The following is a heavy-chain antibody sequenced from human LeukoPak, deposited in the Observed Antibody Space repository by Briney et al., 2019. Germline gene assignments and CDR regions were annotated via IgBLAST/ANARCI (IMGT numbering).Heavy chain of an antibody. V-gene: IGHV3-30*18. J-gene: IGHJ4*02. CDR1: GFTFSSYG. Sequence: PGRSLRLSCAASGFTFSSYGMHWVRQAPGKGLEWVAVISYDGSNKYYADSVKGRFTISRDNSKNTLYLQMNSLRAEDTAVYYRAKVFGAGGDYWGQGTLVTVSS. CDR3: AKVFGAGGDY. D-gene: IGHD3-10*01. CDR2: ISYDGSNK.